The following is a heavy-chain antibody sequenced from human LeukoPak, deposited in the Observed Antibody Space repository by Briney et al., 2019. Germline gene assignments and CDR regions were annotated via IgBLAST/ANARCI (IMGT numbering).Heavy chain of an antibody. J-gene: IGHJ5*01. V-gene: IGHV3-23*01. CDR3: AKEPREYCSSTSCPNWFDS. Sequence: GGSLRLSCAASGFTFNNYAMSWVRQAPGKGLEWVSAISASGGTTYYADSVKGRFTISRDNSENTLLLQMNSLRAEDTAVYYCAKEPREYCSSTSCPNWFDSWGQGTLVTVSS. CDR2: ISASGGTT. CDR1: GFTFNNYA. D-gene: IGHD2-2*01.